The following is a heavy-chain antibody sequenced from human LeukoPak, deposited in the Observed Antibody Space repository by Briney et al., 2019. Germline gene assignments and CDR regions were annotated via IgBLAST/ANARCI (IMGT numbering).Heavy chain of an antibody. D-gene: IGHD3-9*01. CDR3: VRAAQEGRDSLTGVQTGNWFDP. CDR1: GYNFTSYD. CDR2: MNPSSGNT. Sequence: ASVKVSCKTSGYNFTSYDINWVRQATGQGPEWMGWMNPSSGNTGYAQNFQGRLDLTRNIALTTAYMELSSLTSEDTATSYCVRAAQEGRDSLTGVQTGNWFDPWGQGTLVTVSS. J-gene: IGHJ5*02. V-gene: IGHV1-8*01.